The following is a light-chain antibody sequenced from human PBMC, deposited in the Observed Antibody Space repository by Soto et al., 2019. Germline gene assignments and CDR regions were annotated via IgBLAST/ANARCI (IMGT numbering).Light chain of an antibody. CDR3: TSYAGSNNFCV. J-gene: IGLJ1*01. Sequence: QSALTQPPSASGSPGQTVTISCIGTSSDVGGYDYVSWYQQHPDKAPKLIIYEVSKRPSGVPDRFSGSKSGNTASLTVSGLQAEDEADYYCTSYAGSNNFCVFGAGTKVTVL. V-gene: IGLV2-8*01. CDR1: SSDVGGYDY. CDR2: EVS.